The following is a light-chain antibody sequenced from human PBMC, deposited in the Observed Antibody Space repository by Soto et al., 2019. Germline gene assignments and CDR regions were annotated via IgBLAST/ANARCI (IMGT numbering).Light chain of an antibody. CDR1: SSDVGAYNY. V-gene: IGLV2-14*01. J-gene: IGLJ2*01. CDR2: EVS. CDR3: NSFTSSSTVL. Sequence: QSALTQPASVSGSRGQSITISCTGTSSDVGAYNYVSWYQQYPGKAPKLMIYEVSNRPSGVSNRFSGSKSGNTASLTISGLQSEDEADYYCNSFTSSSTVLFGGGTKLTVL.